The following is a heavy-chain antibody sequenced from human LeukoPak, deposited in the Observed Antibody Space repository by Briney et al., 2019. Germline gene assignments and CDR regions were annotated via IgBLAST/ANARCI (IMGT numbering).Heavy chain of an antibody. V-gene: IGHV1-18*01. CDR3: ARDFTPPHCTTPNCPRGGWFDP. CDR2: INPYNGNT. D-gene: IGHD2-8*01. Sequence: ASVKVSCKASDYTFSNYGISWVRQAPGQGLEWMGWINPYNGNTRYAENLQGRVTMTTDTSTSTAYMELRSLRSDDTAIYYCARDFTPPHCTTPNCPRGGWFDPWGQGTLVTASS. CDR1: DYTFSNYG. J-gene: IGHJ5*02.